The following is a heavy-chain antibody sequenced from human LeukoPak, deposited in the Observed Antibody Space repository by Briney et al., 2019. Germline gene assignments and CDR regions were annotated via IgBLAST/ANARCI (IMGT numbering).Heavy chain of an antibody. CDR1: GFTFSSYA. J-gene: IGHJ4*02. V-gene: IGHV3-30*04. CDR3: ARDRYSGSYYYFDY. Sequence: GGSLRLSCAASGFTFSSYAMHWVRQAPGKGLEWVAVISYDGSNKYYADSVKGRFTISRDNSKNTLYLQMNSLRAEDTAVNYCARDRYSGSYYYFDYWGQGTLVTVSS. CDR2: ISYDGSNK. D-gene: IGHD1-26*01.